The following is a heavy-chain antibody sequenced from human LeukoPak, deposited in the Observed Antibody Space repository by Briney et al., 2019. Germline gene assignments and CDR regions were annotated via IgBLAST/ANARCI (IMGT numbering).Heavy chain of an antibody. D-gene: IGHD3-22*01. Sequence: GGSLRLSCAASGFTFSDACMSWVRQAPGKGLEWVGRIKSKTDGGTTVYDASVKGLFTISRDDSKNTLYLQMNSLKTDDTAIYYCTTEVRDSSGYFYFDHWGQGTLVTVSS. V-gene: IGHV3-15*01. CDR2: IKSKTDGGTT. CDR1: GFTFSDAC. J-gene: IGHJ4*02. CDR3: TTEVRDSSGYFYFDH.